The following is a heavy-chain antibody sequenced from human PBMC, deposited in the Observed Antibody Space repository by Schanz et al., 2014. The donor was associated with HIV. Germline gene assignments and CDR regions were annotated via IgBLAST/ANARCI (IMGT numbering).Heavy chain of an antibody. Sequence: QVQLVESGGGVVQPGRSLRLSCTASGFTFSSSGMHWVRQAPGKGLEWVAAMWYDESHKGYADSVKGRFTISRDNANNSLYLQMNSLRAADTAVYFCARGSWYSGDWYDDLYYYDVDVWGQGTTVTVSS. D-gene: IGHD6-19*01. CDR3: ARGSWYSGDWYDDLYYYDVDV. CDR2: MWYDESHK. V-gene: IGHV3-33*01. J-gene: IGHJ6*02. CDR1: GFTFSSSG.